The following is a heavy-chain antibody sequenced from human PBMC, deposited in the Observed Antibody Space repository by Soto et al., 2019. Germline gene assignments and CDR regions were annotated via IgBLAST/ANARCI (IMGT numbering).Heavy chain of an antibody. Sequence: GSGPTLVNPTQTLTLTCTFSGFSLSSKGMRVSWIRQPPGKALEWLARIDWDDDKFYSPSLRTRLTISKDTSKNQVVLTMTNVDPKDTATCYCARSPGGFTVATYFFDYWGQGTLVTVSS. V-gene: IGHV2-70*04. CDR3: ARSPGGFTVATYFFDY. J-gene: IGHJ4*02. D-gene: IGHD4-17*01. CDR2: IDWDDDK. CDR1: GFSLSSKGMR.